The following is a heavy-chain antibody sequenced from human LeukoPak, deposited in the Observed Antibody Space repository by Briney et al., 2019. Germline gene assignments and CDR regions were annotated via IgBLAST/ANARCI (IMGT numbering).Heavy chain of an antibody. D-gene: IGHD2-2*01. CDR1: GFTFSSYS. J-gene: IGHJ4*02. V-gene: IGHV3-21*01. CDR3: ARAQWGKVVPAALFDY. CDR2: ITWNSTYI. Sequence: GGSLRLSCAASGFTFSSYSMNWVRQAPGKGLEWVSSITWNSTYIYYADSVKGRFTISRDNSKNTLYLQMNSLRAEDTAVYYCARAQWGKVVPAALFDYWGQGTLVTVSS.